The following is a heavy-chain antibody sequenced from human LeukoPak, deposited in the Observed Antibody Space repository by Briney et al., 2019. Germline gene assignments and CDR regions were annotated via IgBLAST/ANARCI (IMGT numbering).Heavy chain of an antibody. Sequence: PSETLSLTCAVSGYSIGSGYYWGWIRQSPGKGLEWIGSIFHTGSTYYSPSLKNRVTISVDTSKNHFSLNLRSVTGADTAVYYCARHGGYCSRTSCYQSNYYYYYMDVWGKGTTVTVSS. CDR1: GYSIGSGYY. CDR3: ARHGGYCSRTSCYQSNYYYYYMDV. V-gene: IGHV4-38-2*01. J-gene: IGHJ6*03. D-gene: IGHD2-2*01. CDR2: IFHTGST.